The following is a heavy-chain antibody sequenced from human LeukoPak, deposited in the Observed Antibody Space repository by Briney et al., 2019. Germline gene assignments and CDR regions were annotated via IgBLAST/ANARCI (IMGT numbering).Heavy chain of an antibody. V-gene: IGHV3-21*01. J-gene: IGHJ5*02. D-gene: IGHD6-19*01. CDR2: ISSSSSYI. Sequence: PWGSLRLSCAASGFTFSSYSMNWVRQAPLEGREWVSSISSSSSYIYYADSDQGRFNISRDNAKNSLYLQMNSLRAEDTAVYYCARDPLAGYSSGWYVNWFDPWGQGTLVTVSS. CDR3: ARDPLAGYSSGWYVNWFDP. CDR1: GFTFSSYS.